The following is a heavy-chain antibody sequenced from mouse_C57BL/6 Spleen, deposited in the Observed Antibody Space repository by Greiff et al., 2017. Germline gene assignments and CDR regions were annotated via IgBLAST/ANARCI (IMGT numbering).Heavy chain of an antibody. Sequence: EVQLQQSGPELVKPGASVKISCKASGYTFTDYYMNWVKQSHGKSLEWIGDINPNNGGTSYNQKFKGKATLTVDKSSSTAYMELRSLTSEDSAVYYCALLRGGDYWGQGTSVTVSS. J-gene: IGHJ4*01. CDR2: INPNNGGT. V-gene: IGHV1-26*01. CDR1: GYTFTDYY. CDR3: ALLRGGDY. D-gene: IGHD1-1*01.